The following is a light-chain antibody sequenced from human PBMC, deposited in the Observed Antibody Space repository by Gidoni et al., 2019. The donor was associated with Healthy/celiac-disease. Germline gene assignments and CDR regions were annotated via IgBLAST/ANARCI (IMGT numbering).Light chain of an antibody. V-gene: IGKV2-28*01. CDR1: QSLLHSNGYNY. CDR2: LGS. J-gene: IGKJ4*01. CDR3: MQALQTSV. Sequence: DIVMTQSPLSLPVTPGEPASISCRSSQSLLHSNGYNYLDWYLQKPGQSPQLLIYLGSNRASGVPDRFSGSGSGTDFTLKISRVEAEDVGVYYCMQALQTSVFGGGTKVEIK.